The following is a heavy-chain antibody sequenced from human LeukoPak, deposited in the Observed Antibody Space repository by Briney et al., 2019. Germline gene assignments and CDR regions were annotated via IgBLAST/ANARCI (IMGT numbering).Heavy chain of an antibody. D-gene: IGHD4-11*01. CDR3: ARSYSNHLFGMDV. J-gene: IGHJ6*02. CDR2: IYSGGST. CDR1: GFTVSSYY. Sequence: GGSLRLFCAASGFTVSSYYMTWVRQAPGKGLEWVSVIYSGGSTYYADSVKGRVAISRDNSKNTVFLQMNSVRAADTALYYCARSYSNHLFGMDVWGQGTTVTVSS. V-gene: IGHV3-66*01.